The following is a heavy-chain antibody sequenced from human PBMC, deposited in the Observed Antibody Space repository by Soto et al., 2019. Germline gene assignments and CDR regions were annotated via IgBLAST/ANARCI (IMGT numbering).Heavy chain of an antibody. J-gene: IGHJ4*02. CDR3: ARHGGAARRGVDFDY. CDR1: GYSFTSYW. Sequence: EVQLVQSGAEVKKPGESLRISCKGSGYSFTSYWISWVRQMPGKGLEWMGRIDPSDSYTNYSPSFQGHVTIAADKSISTAYLQWSSLKTSDTAMYYCARHGGAARRGVDFDYWGQGTLVTVSS. V-gene: IGHV5-10-1*03. D-gene: IGHD6-6*01. CDR2: IDPSDSYT.